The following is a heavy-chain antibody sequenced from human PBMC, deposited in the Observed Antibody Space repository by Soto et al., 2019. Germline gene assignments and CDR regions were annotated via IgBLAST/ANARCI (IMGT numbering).Heavy chain of an antibody. D-gene: IGHD6-13*01. CDR3: AWDRIAAAQGRYGMDV. J-gene: IGHJ6*04. CDR2: INHSGST. CDR1: GGSFSGYY. V-gene: IGHV4-34*01. Sequence: PSETLSLTCAVYGGSFSGYYWSWIRQPPRKGLERIGEINHSGSTNYNPSLKSRVTISVDTSKNQFSLKLSSVTAADTAVYYCAWDRIAAAQGRYGMDVWGKGTTVTVSS.